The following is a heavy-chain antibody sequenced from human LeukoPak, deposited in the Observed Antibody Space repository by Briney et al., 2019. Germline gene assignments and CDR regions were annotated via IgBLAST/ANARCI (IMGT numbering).Heavy chain of an antibody. J-gene: IGHJ2*01. CDR1: GGTFSSYA. CDR2: INPNSGGT. Sequence: ASVKVSCKASGGTFSSYAISWVRQAPGQGLEWMGRINPNSGGTNYAQKFQGRVTMTRDTSISTAYMELSRLRSDDTAVYYCARDRSLSYDFWSGLRTGYFDLWGRGTLVTVSS. CDR3: ARDRSLSYDFWSGLRTGYFDL. D-gene: IGHD3-3*01. V-gene: IGHV1-2*06.